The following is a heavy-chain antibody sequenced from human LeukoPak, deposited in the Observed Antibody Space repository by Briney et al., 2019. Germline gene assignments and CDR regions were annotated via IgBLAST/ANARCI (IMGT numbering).Heavy chain of an antibody. D-gene: IGHD3-22*01. J-gene: IGHJ5*02. CDR2: INPNNGDT. Sequence: ASVKVSCKASGYTFIGYYIHWVRQAPGQGLEWMGWINPNNGDTDYAQKFQGRVTMTRDTSNSTAYMELSRLRSDDTAVYYCAGDIYDSSASNPWGQGTLVTVSS. CDR1: GYTFIGYY. V-gene: IGHV1-2*02. CDR3: AGDIYDSSASNP.